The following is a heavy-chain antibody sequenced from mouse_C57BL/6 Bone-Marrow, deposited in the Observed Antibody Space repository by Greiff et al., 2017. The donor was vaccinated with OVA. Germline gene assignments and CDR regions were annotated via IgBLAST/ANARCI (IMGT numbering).Heavy chain of an antibody. CDR3: AGSPYYAMDY. CDR2: ISNGGGST. J-gene: IGHJ4*01. Sequence: EVKLQESGGGLVQPGGSLKLSCAASGFTFSDYYMYWVRQTPEKRLEWVAYISNGGGSTYYPDTVKGRFTISRDNAKNTLYLQMSRLKSEDTAMYYCAGSPYYAMDYWGQGTSVTVSS. CDR1: GFTFSDYY. V-gene: IGHV5-12*01. D-gene: IGHD1-1*02.